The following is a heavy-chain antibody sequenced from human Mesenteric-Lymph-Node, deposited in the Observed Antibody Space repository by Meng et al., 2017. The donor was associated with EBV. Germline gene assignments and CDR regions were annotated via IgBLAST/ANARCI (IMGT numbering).Heavy chain of an antibody. CDR1: GGPFSSFA. J-gene: IGHJ3*02. CDR2: ITPIFGTT. D-gene: IGHD5-12*01. V-gene: IGHV1-69*06. Sequence: QVQLERSGAAVKKPGSSVKVSGKASGGPFSSFAFNWVRQAPGQGLQWMGGITPIFGTTNYAQKFQGRVTITADKSTSTAYMELSSLRSDDTAVYYCARGISEYSGYDWDAFNIWGQGTMVTVSS. CDR3: ARGISEYSGYDWDAFNI.